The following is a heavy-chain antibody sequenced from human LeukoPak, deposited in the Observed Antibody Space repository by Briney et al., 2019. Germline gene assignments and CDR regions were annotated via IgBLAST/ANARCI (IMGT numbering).Heavy chain of an antibody. CDR1: GFTFRNYG. J-gene: IGHJ4*02. D-gene: IGHD6-19*01. Sequence: PGGSLRLSCSASGFTFRNYGMHWVRQAPGKGLEWVSFIQPDESNKYYSDSVKGRFTISRDNSKNMLYLQMSSLRPEDTAVYYCAKELASGWFFDYWGQGTLVTVSS. CDR2: IQPDESNK. V-gene: IGHV3-30*02. CDR3: AKELASGWFFDY.